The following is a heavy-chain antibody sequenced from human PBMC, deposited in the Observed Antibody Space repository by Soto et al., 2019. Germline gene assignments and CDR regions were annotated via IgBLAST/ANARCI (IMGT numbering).Heavy chain of an antibody. V-gene: IGHV3-49*04. D-gene: IGHD1-1*01. J-gene: IGHJ6*01. Sequence: SLRLSCTGSEFSFGGDAMTWVRQAQGKGLEWVACIRGKAYGGAVEYAASVKGRFTISRDDSKSIAYLQMESLKREDSGVYYCTRWHRTSWNHHHQETVVWCQGTTVTV. CDR2: IRGKAYGGAV. CDR1: EFSFGGDA. CDR3: TRWHRTSWNHHHQETVV.